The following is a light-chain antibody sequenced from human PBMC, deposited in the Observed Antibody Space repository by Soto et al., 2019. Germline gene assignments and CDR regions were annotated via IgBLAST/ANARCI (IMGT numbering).Light chain of an antibody. V-gene: IGLV1-47*01. J-gene: IGLJ2*01. CDR3: AAWDDRLSGPHVV. Sequence: QSVLTQPPSASGTPGQRVTISYSGSSSNIGSNYVYRYQQLPGTAPKLLIYRNNQRPSGVPDRFSGSKSGTSASLAISGLLSEDESDYYCAAWDDRLSGPHVVFGGGTKVTVL. CDR1: SSNIGSNY. CDR2: RNN.